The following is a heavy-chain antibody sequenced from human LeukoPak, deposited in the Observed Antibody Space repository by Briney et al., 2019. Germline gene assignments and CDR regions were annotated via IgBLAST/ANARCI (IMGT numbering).Heavy chain of an antibody. J-gene: IGHJ4*02. D-gene: IGHD1-26*01. CDR3: ARETSIVGATWSYFDY. CDR1: GFTVSSNY. Sequence: HPGGSLRLSCAASGFTVSSNYMSWVRQAPGKGLEWVSVIYSGGSTYYADSVKGRFTISRDNSKNTLYLQMNSLRAEDTAVYYCARETSIVGATWSYFDYWGQGTLVTVSS. CDR2: IYSGGST. V-gene: IGHV3-66*02.